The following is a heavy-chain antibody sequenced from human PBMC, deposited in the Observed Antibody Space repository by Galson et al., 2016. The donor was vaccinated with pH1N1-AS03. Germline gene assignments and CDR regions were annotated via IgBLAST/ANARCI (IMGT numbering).Heavy chain of an antibody. CDR3: ATRPGYINA. D-gene: IGHD6-13*01. J-gene: IGHJ5*02. V-gene: IGHV3-48*03. Sequence: SLRLSCAASGFTFSDFEMYWVRQAPGKGLQLISYISSSGATAYYADSVKGRFIISRDNTKNSLYLQMSTLRVEDTAAYYCATRPGYINAWGQGTLVTVSS. CDR1: GFTFSDFE. CDR2: ISSSGATA.